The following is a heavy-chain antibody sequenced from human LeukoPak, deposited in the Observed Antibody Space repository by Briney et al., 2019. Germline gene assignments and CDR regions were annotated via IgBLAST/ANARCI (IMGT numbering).Heavy chain of an antibody. D-gene: IGHD3-3*01. J-gene: IGHJ4*02. CDR3: ARLLARITIFGVARQDY. CDR1: GGSISSSSYY. CDR2: IYYSGST. Sequence: SETLSFTCTVSGGSISSSSYYWGWIRQPPGKGLEWIGSIYYSGSTYYNPSLKSRVTISVDTSKNQFSLKLSSVTAADTAVYYCARLLARITIFGVARQDYWGQGTLVTVSS. V-gene: IGHV4-39*01.